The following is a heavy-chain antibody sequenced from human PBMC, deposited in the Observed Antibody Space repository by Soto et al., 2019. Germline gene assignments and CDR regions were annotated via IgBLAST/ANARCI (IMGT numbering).Heavy chain of an antibody. CDR3: ARLRSYTGNYDGAFDI. J-gene: IGHJ3*02. V-gene: IGHV5-51*01. CDR1: GYRFTSYW. D-gene: IGHD1-26*01. CDR2: IYPGDSDT. Sequence: PGESLKISCKGSGYRFTSYWIGWVRQMPGKGLEWMGIIYPGDSDTRYSPSFQGQVTISADKSISTAYLQWSSLKASDTAMYYCARLRSYTGNYDGAFDIWGQGTMVTVSS.